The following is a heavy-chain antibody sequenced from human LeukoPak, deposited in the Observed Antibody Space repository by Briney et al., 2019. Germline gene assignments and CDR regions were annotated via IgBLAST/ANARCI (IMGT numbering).Heavy chain of an antibody. D-gene: IGHD1-26*01. CDR1: GYSISSGYY. CDR2: IFYSGTT. Sequence: SETLSLTCTVSGYSISSGYYWGWIRQPPGKGLDWIGTIFYSGTTYYNPSLKSRVTMSVDTSKNQFSLNLRSVTAADTAVYFCARHRDSGTSMDAVDIWGQGTMVTVSS. J-gene: IGHJ3*02. CDR3: ARHRDSGTSMDAVDI. V-gene: IGHV4-38-2*02.